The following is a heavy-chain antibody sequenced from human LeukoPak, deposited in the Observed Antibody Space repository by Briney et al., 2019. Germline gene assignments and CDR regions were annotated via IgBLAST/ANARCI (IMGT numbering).Heavy chain of an antibody. D-gene: IGHD6-13*01. J-gene: IGHJ4*02. Sequence: GGSLRLSCAASGFTISGYWMHWVRQAPGKGLVWVSRINSDGSSTSYADSVKGRFTISRDNSKNTLYLQMNSLRAEDTAVYYCARRNIAAAALDYWGQGTLVTVSS. CDR1: GFTISGYW. CDR3: ARRNIAAAALDY. CDR2: INSDGSST. V-gene: IGHV3-74*01.